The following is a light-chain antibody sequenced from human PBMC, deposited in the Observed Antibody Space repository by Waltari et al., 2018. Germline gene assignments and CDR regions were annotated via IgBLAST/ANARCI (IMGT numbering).Light chain of an antibody. CDR1: QNIGNR. V-gene: IGKV1-5*03. CDR2: EAS. J-gene: IGKJ1*01. Sequence: DIQMTQSPSTLSASVGDRVTVTCRASQNIGNRLAWYQHKPGKAPNLLIYEASSLEGGATSRVSGSGSGTGFTLTISSLQPDDFATYYCQQYHTYPWTFGQGTTVEVK. CDR3: QQYHTYPWT.